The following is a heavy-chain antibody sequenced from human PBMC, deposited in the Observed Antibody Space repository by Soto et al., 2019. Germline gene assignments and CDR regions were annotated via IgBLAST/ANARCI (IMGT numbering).Heavy chain of an antibody. D-gene: IGHD2-15*01. CDR3: ARDPGAASFDF. V-gene: IGHV1-18*01. CDR1: GYTFTNYG. Sequence: QVHLVQSGAEVKKPGASVKVSCKASGYTFTNYGISWVRQAPGEGPEWVGWINTSNDNKLYAQKLQGRLTLTTDTSTSTAYMDLTTLRSDDTAVYFCARDPGAASFDFWAQGTLVTVSS. J-gene: IGHJ4*02. CDR2: INTSNDNK.